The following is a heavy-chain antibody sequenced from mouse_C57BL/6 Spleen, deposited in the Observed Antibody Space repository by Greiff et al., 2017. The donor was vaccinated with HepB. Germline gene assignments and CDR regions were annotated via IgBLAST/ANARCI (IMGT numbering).Heavy chain of an antibody. Sequence: EVKVVESGGGLVKPGGSLKLSCAASGFTFSDYGMHWVRQAPEKGLEWVAYISSGSSTIYYADTVKGRFTISRDNAKNTLFLQMTSLRSEDTAMNYCARRDDGYYPFAYWGQGTLVTVSA. D-gene: IGHD2-3*01. CDR2: ISSGSSTI. CDR3: ARRDDGYYPFAY. V-gene: IGHV5-17*01. CDR1: GFTFSDYG. J-gene: IGHJ3*01.